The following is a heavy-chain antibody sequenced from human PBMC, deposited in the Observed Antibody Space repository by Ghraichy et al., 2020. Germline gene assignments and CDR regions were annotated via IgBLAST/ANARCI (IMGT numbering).Heavy chain of an antibody. CDR1: GDVIGAGGYS. CDR2: TFHDGTT. Sequence: SQTLSLTCAVSGDVIGAGGYSWSWIRQSPGKGLEWVGYTFHDGTTRLNPSLKNRVTILVDKSKNQFSLNLSSLTAPDTAVYYCARGAHDYAFDFWGQGAPVTVTS. CDR3: ARGAHDYAFDF. D-gene: IGHD4-17*01. J-gene: IGHJ4*02. V-gene: IGHV4-30-2*06.